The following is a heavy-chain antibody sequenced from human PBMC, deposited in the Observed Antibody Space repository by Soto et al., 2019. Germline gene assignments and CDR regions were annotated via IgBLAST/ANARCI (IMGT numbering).Heavy chain of an antibody. CDR1: GYSFTKYW. CDR3: ARQMGVDV. CDR2: IHPADSDT. J-gene: IGHJ6*02. V-gene: IGHV5-51*01. Sequence: GESLKISCKGSGYSFTKYWIGWVRQMSGKGLEWMGVIHPADSDTRYSPSFQGQVIISADKSISTAYLQWSSLKASDTAIYYCARQMGVDVWGQGTTVTVSS.